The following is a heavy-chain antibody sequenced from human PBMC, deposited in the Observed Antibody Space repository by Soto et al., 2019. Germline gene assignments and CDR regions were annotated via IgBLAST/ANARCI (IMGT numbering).Heavy chain of an antibody. V-gene: IGHV1-18*01. CDR1: GYTFTSYG. CDR2: ISSYNGNT. CDR3: ARVRFRALVLPGKKTNWFDP. Sequence: ASVKVSCKASGYTFTSYGISWVRQAPGQGLEWMGWISSYNGNTNYAQKLQGRVTMTTDTSTSTAYMELRSLRSDDTAVYYCARVRFRALVLPGKKTNWFDPWGQGTLVTVSS. J-gene: IGHJ5*02. D-gene: IGHD6-13*01.